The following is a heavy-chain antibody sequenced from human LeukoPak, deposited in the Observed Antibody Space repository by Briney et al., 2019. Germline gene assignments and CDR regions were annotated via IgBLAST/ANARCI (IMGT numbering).Heavy chain of an antibody. J-gene: IGHJ6*02. D-gene: IGHD3-3*01. CDR2: IYSGNRT. CDR3: ARLTSGNGLDV. CDR1: GFTFSNYA. Sequence: GGSLRLSCAASGFTFSNYAMSWVRQAPGKGLDWVSVIYSGNRTKYADPVKGRFIISRDNSKNTLLFQMNSLRAEDTAVYYCARLTSGNGLDVWGQGTTVTVS. V-gene: IGHV3-66*04.